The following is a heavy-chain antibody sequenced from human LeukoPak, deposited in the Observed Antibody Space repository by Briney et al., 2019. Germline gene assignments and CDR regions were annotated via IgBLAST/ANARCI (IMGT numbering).Heavy chain of an antibody. CDR1: GFTVSSNY. J-gene: IGHJ6*02. V-gene: IGHV3-66*01. Sequence: GGSLRLSCAASGFTVSSNYMSWVRQAPGKGLEWVSVIYSGGSTYYADSVKGRFTISRDNSKNTLYLQMNSLRAEDTAVYYCARDSRVATSYYYYGMDVWGQGTTVTVSS. CDR3: ARDSRVATSYYYYGMDV. CDR2: IYSGGST. D-gene: IGHD5-12*01.